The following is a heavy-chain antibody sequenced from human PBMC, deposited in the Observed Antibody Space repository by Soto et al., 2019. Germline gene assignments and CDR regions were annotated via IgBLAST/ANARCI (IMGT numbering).Heavy chain of an antibody. V-gene: IGHV1-69*04. CDR3: ARDTGRTSWLKGSWFVP. CDR2: IIPILGIA. J-gene: IGHJ5*02. CDR1: GGTFSSYT. Sequence: GASVKVSCKASGGTFSSYTISWVRQAPGQGLEWMGRIIPILGIANYAQKFQGRVTITADKSTSTAYMELSSLRSEDTAVYYCARDTGRTSWLKGSWFVPWGQGTLVTVSS. D-gene: IGHD2-2*01.